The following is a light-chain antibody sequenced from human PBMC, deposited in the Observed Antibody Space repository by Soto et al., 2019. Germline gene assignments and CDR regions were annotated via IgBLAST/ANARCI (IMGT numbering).Light chain of an antibody. J-gene: IGLJ1*01. CDR1: SSDVGGNDY. Sequence: QSALTQPASVSGSPGQSVTISCTGASSDVGGNDYVSWYQQHPGKAPELILYEVNNRPSGVSNHFSGSKSGNTASLIISGLQADDEADYYCSSYSTTSTLVFGSGTKVTVL. CDR2: EVN. V-gene: IGLV2-14*01. CDR3: SSYSTTSTLV.